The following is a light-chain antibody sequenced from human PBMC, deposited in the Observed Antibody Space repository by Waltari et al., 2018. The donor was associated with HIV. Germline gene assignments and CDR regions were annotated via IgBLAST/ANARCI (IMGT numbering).Light chain of an antibody. CDR1: SSDDGGCNY. Sequence: QSALTQPRSVSGSPGQAVTISCTGTSSDDGGCNYVPWYQQHPGKAPKLMIYDVSKRPSGVPDRFSGSKSGNTASLTISGLQAEDEADYYCCSYAGSYTWVFGGGTKLTVL. J-gene: IGLJ3*02. CDR3: CSYAGSYTWV. CDR2: DVS. V-gene: IGLV2-11*01.